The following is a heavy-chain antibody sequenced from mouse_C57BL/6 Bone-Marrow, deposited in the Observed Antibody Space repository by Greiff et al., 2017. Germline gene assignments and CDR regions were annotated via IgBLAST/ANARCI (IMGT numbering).Heavy chain of an antibody. J-gene: IGHJ4*01. D-gene: IGHD1-1*01. CDR1: GYTFTSHW. CDR2: IFPGSGST. CDR3: ARSWFNTTAYAMDY. Sequence: VQLQESGPELVRPGASVKISCKASGYTFTSHWMQWVRQRPGQGLEWIGEIFPGSGSTYYNEKFTGKATLTVATSARTAYMQLNILTSEDSSVYFCARSWFNTTAYAMDYWGQGTSVTVSS. V-gene: IGHV1-56*01.